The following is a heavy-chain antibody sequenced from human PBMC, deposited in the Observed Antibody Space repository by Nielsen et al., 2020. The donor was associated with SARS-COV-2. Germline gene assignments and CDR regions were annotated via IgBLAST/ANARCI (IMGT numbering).Heavy chain of an antibody. J-gene: IGHJ4*02. Sequence: GESLKISCAASGFTFSSYAMSWVRQAPGKGLEWVSVIYSGGSSTYYADSVKGRLTISRDNSKNTLYLQMNSLRAEDTAVYYCAKSRSGSYSQVDYWGQGTLVTVSS. CDR2: IYSGGSST. CDR1: GFTFSSYA. D-gene: IGHD3-10*01. V-gene: IGHV3-23*03. CDR3: AKSRSGSYSQVDY.